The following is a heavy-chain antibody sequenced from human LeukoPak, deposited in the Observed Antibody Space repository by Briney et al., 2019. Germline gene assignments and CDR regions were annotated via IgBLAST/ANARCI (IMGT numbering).Heavy chain of an antibody. D-gene: IGHD6-19*01. CDR3: ARGQGIAVAGWYEP. CDR2: IYYSGTT. Sequence: SETLSLTCTVSGDSISSSSYYWGWIRQPPGKGLEWIGIIYYSGTTNYNPPLKSRVTLSVDKSKNQLSLKLTSVAAADTAVYYCARGQGIAVAGWYEPWGQGTLVTVSS. J-gene: IGHJ5*02. V-gene: IGHV4-39*07. CDR1: GDSISSSSYY.